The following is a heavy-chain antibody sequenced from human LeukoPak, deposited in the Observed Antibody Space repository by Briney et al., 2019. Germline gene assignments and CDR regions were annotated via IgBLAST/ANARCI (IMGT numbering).Heavy chain of an antibody. CDR3: AREGVTTGYFDY. J-gene: IGHJ4*02. D-gene: IGHD1-14*01. CDR1: GGSISSSSYY. Sequence: PSETLSLTCTVSGGSISSSSYYWGWIRQPPWKGLEWIGSIYYSGSTYYNPSLKSRVTISVDTSKNQFSLKLSSVTAADTAVYYCAREGVTTGYFDYWGQGTLVTVSS. V-gene: IGHV4-39*07. CDR2: IYYSGST.